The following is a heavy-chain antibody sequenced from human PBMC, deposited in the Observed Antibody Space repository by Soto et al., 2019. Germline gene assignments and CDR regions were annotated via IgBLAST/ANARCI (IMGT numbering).Heavy chain of an antibody. CDR2: IVVGSGNT. J-gene: IGHJ4*02. CDR1: GFTFTSSA. V-gene: IGHV1-58*02. D-gene: IGHD4-17*01. CDR3: AADQRADYGGIPGGY. Sequence: QMQLVQSGPEVKKPGTSVKVSCKASGFTFTSSAMQWVRQARGQRLEWIGWIVVGSGNTNYAQKFQERVTITRDMSXXTAYMELSSLRSEDTAVYYCAADQRADYGGIPGGYWGQGTLVTVSS.